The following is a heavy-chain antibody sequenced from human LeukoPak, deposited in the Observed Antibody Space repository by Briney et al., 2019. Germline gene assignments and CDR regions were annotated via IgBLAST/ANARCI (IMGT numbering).Heavy chain of an antibody. J-gene: IGHJ4*02. CDR2: IHRAGRT. CDR3: GKTDIYFNPIDY. D-gene: IGHD3-9*01. V-gene: IGHV4-4*02. CDR1: GVSISSSEW. Sequence: PSGTLSHTCAVSGVSISSSEWWIWVRQPPGQGLEWIGEIHRAGRTRYNPSLKSRVTISMDYSKNQFSLKLTSVTAADTAIYYCGKTDIYFNPIDYWGPGSLVTVSS.